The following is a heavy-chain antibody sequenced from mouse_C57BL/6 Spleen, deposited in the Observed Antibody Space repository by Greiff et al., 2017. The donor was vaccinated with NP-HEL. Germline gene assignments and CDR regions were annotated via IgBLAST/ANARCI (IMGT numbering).Heavy chain of an antibody. CDR3: ARVVAGRYFDV. J-gene: IGHJ1*03. D-gene: IGHD1-1*01. Sequence: VQLQQSGPELVKPGASVKISCKASGYSFTGYYMNWVKQSPEKSLEWIGEINPSTGGTTYNQKFKAKATLTVDKSSSTAYMQLKSLTSEDSAVYYCARVVAGRYFDVWGTGTTVTVSS. V-gene: IGHV1-42*01. CDR2: INPSTGGT. CDR1: GYSFTGYY.